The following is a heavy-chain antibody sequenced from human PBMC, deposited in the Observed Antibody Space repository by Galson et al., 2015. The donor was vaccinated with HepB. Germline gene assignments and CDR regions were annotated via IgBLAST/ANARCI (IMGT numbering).Heavy chain of an antibody. CDR2: IYPGDSEI. J-gene: IGHJ3*01. CDR1: GYSFTNYW. CDR3: ARPQGLVRGHYPGSCAFSG. Sequence: QSGAEVKRPGESLKISCQASGYSFTNYWIGWVRQTPGYGLECMGIIYPGDSEIRYNPSFQGQVTMSVDKSISTAYLQWGSLKASDSAMYYCARPQGLVRGHYPGSCAFSGWGHGKMVTVSA. V-gene: IGHV5-51*01. D-gene: IGHD3-10*01.